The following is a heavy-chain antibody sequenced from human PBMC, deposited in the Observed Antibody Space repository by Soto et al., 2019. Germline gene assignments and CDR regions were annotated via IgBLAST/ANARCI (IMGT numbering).Heavy chain of an antibody. CDR3: AHSLDASTVGTSVHFCSFDY. Sequence: QITLKESGPTLVKPTQTLTLTCTFSGFSLSTSGVGVGWIRQPPGKALECLALISWDDDKRYSPSLKSRLTIDEDNSESHVVKTMPTMDAEDTETQYVAHSLDASTVGTSVHFCSFDYCGQVTLVSVSS. CDR2: ISWDDDK. V-gene: IGHV2-5*02. CDR1: GFSLSTSGVG. D-gene: IGHD1-1*01. J-gene: IGHJ4*02.